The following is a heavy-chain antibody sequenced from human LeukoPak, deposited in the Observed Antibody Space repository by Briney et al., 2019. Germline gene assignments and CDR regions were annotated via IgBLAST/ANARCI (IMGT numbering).Heavy chain of an antibody. CDR2: IKQDGSEK. CDR3: ARADGSSSSYAPLSY. Sequence: GGSLRLSCGTSGFIFSDYWVTWVRQAPGKGLEWVANIKQDGSEKFYVDAVKGRFTISRDNAKNSLYLQMNGQRVEDTAVYYCARADGSSSSYAPLSYWGQGTLVVVSS. J-gene: IGHJ4*02. CDR1: GFIFSDYW. V-gene: IGHV3-7*01. D-gene: IGHD6-6*01.